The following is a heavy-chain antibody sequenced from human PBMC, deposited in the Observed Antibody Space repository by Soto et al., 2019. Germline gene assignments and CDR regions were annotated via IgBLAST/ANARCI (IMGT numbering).Heavy chain of an antibody. D-gene: IGHD2-15*01. Sequence: QVQLQQWGAGLLKPSETLSLTCAVYGGSFSGYYWSWIRQPPWKGLEWIGEINHSGSTNYNPSLKSRVTISVDTSKNQFSLKLSSVTAADTAVYYCARKIVVVVAATQKFDPWGQGTLVTVSS. V-gene: IGHV4-34*01. CDR2: INHSGST. CDR1: GGSFSGYY. J-gene: IGHJ5*02. CDR3: ARKIVVVVAATQKFDP.